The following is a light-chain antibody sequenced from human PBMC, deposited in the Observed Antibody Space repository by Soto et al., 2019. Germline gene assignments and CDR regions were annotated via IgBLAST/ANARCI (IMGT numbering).Light chain of an antibody. CDR3: QQYNNWPLT. V-gene: IGKV3-15*01. J-gene: IGKJ4*01. CDR2: GAS. CDR1: QSVTSN. Sequence: EIVMTQSPATLSVSPGERATLSCRASQSVTSNLAWHQQKPGQPPRRLIYGASTRATGIPARFSGSGSGTEFTLTISSLQSEDFAVYYCQQYNNWPLTFGGGTKVEIK.